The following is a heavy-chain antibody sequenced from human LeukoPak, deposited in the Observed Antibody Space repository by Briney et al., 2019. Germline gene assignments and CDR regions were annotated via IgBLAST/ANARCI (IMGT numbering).Heavy chain of an antibody. CDR2: IYYSGST. D-gene: IGHD3-22*01. V-gene: IGHV4-61*08. J-gene: IGHJ6*02. Sequence: PSETLSLTCTVSGGSISSGGYYWSWIRQHPGKGLEWIGYIYYSGSTNYNPSLKSRVTISVDTSKNQFSLKLSSVTAADTAVYYCARALYYYDSSGQPYYYGMDVWGQGTTVTVSS. CDR1: GGSISSGGYY. CDR3: ARALYYYDSSGQPYYYGMDV.